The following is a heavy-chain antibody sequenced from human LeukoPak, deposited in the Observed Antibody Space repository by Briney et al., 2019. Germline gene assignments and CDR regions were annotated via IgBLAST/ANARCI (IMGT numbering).Heavy chain of an antibody. V-gene: IGHV3-53*01. CDR1: GFTVSSNY. CDR3: ARGTKVVWAGTRWAY. D-gene: IGHD4-23*01. J-gene: IGHJ4*02. CDR2: IYSGGST. Sequence: PGGSLRLSCAASGFTVSSNYMSWVRQAPGKGLEWVSVIYSGGSTYYADSVKGRFTISRDNSKNTLYLQMNSLRAEDTAVYYCARGTKVVWAGTRWAYWGQGTLVTVSS.